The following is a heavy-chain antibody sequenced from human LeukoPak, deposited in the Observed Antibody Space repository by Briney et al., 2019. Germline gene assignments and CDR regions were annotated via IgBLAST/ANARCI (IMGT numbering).Heavy chain of an antibody. CDR3: AKETDYYGSGDQTFDY. J-gene: IGHJ4*02. Sequence: GGSLRLSCAASGFTFSSYGMSWVRQAPGKGLEWVSTISTSGGRTYYADSVKGRFTISRDNSKNTLYLQMNSLRAEDTAVYYCAKETDYYGSGDQTFDYWGQGTLVTVSS. CDR2: ISTSGGRT. V-gene: IGHV3-23*01. CDR1: GFTFSSYG. D-gene: IGHD3-10*01.